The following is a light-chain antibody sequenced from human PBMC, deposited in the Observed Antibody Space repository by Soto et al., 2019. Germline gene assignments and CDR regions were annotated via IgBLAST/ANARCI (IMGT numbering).Light chain of an antibody. V-gene: IGLV2-14*03. Sequence: QSALTQPASVSGSPGQSITISCTGTSSDVGGYNYVSWYQQHPGKAPKLMIYDVSNRPSGVSNRFSGSKSGNTASLTISGLQAEDEADYYCSSYTRTITLEFGGGTKLTVL. CDR1: SSDVGGYNY. J-gene: IGLJ3*02. CDR2: DVS. CDR3: SSYTRTITLE.